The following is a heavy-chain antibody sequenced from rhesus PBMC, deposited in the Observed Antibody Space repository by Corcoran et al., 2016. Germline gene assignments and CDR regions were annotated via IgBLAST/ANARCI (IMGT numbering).Heavy chain of an antibody. CDR3: AREGGYSSGWVDY. CDR1: GYSISSGYG. Sequence: QLQLQESGPGLVKPSETLSLTCAVSGYSISSGYGWSWIRQPPGKGLEWIGYISYSGSTSDNPSLKSRVTISRDTSKRQFSLKLSSVTAADTAVYYCAREGGYSSGWVDYWGQGVLVTVSS. D-gene: IGHD6-31*01. CDR2: ISYSGST. V-gene: IGHV4-122*02. J-gene: IGHJ4*01.